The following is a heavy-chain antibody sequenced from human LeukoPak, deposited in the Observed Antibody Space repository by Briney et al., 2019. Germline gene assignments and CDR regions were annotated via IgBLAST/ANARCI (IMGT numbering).Heavy chain of an antibody. CDR3: ARVLLWFGEPHAYFDY. CDR2: INWDGGST. J-gene: IGHJ4*02. V-gene: IGHV3-20*04. D-gene: IGHD3-10*01. Sequence: GGSLRLSCAASGFTFDDYGMSWVRQAPGKGLEWVSGINWDGGSTGYADSVKGRFTISRDNAKNSLYLQMNSLRAGDTALYYCARVLLWFGEPHAYFDYWGQGTLVTVSS. CDR1: GFTFDDYG.